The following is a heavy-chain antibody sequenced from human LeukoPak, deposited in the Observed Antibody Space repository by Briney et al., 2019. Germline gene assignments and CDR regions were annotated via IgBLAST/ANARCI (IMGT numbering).Heavy chain of an antibody. Sequence: GGSLRLSCAASGFTFSSYGMHWVRQAPGKGLEWVAVIWYDGSNKYYADSVKGRFTISRDNSKNTLYLQMNSLRAEDTAVYYCARDHGSGYYYYWGQETLVTVSS. D-gene: IGHD3-22*01. J-gene: IGHJ4*02. CDR3: ARDHGSGYYYY. CDR2: IWYDGSNK. V-gene: IGHV3-33*01. CDR1: GFTFSSYG.